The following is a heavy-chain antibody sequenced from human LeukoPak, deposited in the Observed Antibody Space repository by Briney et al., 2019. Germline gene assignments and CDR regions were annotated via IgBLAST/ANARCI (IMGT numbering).Heavy chain of an antibody. J-gene: IGHJ3*02. CDR1: GYSFTTYW. D-gene: IGHD4-23*01. Sequence: GESLKISCKASGYSFTTYWIGWVRQMPGKGLEWMGIIYPADSTAHYSPSFQGQVTISVDRSINTAYLQWSRLKASDTAMYYCARHPYYGGNPDAFDIWGQGTMVTVSS. CDR2: IYPADSTA. CDR3: ARHPYYGGNPDAFDI. V-gene: IGHV5-51*01.